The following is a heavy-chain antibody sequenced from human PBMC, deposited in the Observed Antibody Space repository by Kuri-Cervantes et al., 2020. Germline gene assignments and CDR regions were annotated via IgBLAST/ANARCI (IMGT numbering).Heavy chain of an antibody. CDR3: ATGDNHAYSY. CDR2: ISWNSGSI. D-gene: IGHD3-16*01. V-gene: IGHV3-9*01. J-gene: IGHJ4*02. CDR1: GFTFDDYG. Sequence: SLKISCAASGFTFDDYGMNWVRQAPGKGLEWVSGISWNSGSIGYADSVMGRFTISRDNAKNSLYLQMNSLRAEDTALYYCATGDNHAYSYWGQGTLVTVSS.